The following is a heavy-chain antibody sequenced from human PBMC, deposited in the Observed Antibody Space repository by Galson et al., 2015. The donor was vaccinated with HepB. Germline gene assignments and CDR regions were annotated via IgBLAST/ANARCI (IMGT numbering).Heavy chain of an antibody. J-gene: IGHJ4*02. V-gene: IGHV1-46*01. CDR2: INPSGGST. D-gene: IGHD1-26*01. Sequence: SVKVSCKASGYTFTSYYMHWVRQAPGQGLEWMGIINPSGGSTSYAQKFQGRVTMTRDTSTSTVYMELSSLRSEDTAVYYCAREESRDFSGSYHFDYWGQGTLVTVSS. CDR1: GYTFTSYY. CDR3: AREESRDFSGSYHFDY.